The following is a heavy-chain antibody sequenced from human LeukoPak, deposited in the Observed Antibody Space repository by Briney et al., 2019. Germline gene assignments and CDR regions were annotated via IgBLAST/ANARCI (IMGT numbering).Heavy chain of an antibody. D-gene: IGHD3-22*01. CDR2: FDPEDDEK. J-gene: IGHJ4*02. V-gene: IGHV1-24*01. CDR3: AAELSSGYFDY. CDR1: GYMCTELS. Sequence: ASVTVSCTVSGYMCTELSMHWVRQAPGKGLEGMGGFDPEDDEKMYAQKFQGRVTMTEDTSTDTAYMELSSLRSEDTAVYYCAAELSSGYFDYWGQGTLVTVSS.